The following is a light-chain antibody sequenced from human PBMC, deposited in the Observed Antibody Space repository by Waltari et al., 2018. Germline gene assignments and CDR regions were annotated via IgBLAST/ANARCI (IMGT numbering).Light chain of an antibody. CDR2: EVS. V-gene: IGLV2-8*01. CDR1: GSGGS. J-gene: IGLJ1*01. Sequence: SALTQPPSASGSPGQSVTLSCTGTGSGGSVSWYQQLPGKAPKLLIYEVSKRPSGVPDRFSGSKSGNTASLTVSGLQAEDEGDYYCSSDAVSNNFYDFGSGTKVTVL. CDR3: SSDAVSNNFYD.